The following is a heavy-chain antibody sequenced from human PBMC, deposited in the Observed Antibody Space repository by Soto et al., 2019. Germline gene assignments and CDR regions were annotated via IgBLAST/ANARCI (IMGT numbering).Heavy chain of an antibody. Sequence: SDTLCPNCAVYGRTFSDFYWNFIRQPPGKGLEWIGEINHSGSTNYNPSLKSRVTISVDTSKNQFSLKLRSVTAADTAVYYCASSSLYGMDVWGQGSTV. V-gene: IGHV4-34*08. D-gene: IGHD1-1*01. CDR3: ASSSLYGMDV. CDR2: INHSGST. J-gene: IGHJ6*02. CDR1: GRTFSDFY.